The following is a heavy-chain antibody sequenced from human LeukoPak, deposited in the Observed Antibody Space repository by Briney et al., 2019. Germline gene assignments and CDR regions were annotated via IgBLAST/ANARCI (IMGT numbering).Heavy chain of an antibody. V-gene: IGHV3-21*01. CDR2: ISSSSSYI. Sequence: GGSLRLSCAASGFTFSSYSMNWVRQAPGKGLEWVSSISSSSSYIYYADSVKGRFTISRDNAKNSLYLQMNSLRAEDTAVCYCARSYGGGYYYYGMDVWGQGTTVTVSS. J-gene: IGHJ6*02. CDR3: ARSYGGGYYYYGMDV. CDR1: GFTFSSYS. D-gene: IGHD3-16*01.